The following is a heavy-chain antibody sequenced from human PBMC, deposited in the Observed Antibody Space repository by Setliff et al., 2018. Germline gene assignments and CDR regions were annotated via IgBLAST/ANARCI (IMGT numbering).Heavy chain of an antibody. J-gene: IGHJ4*02. V-gene: IGHV3-33*06. CDR2: IYHDGDNE. CDR1: GFTFSSYG. D-gene: IGHD3-16*02. Sequence: GGSLRLSCAASGFTFSSYGMHWVRQAPGKGLEWVAVIYHDGDNEYHADSVKGRFTISRDNSKNTLYLQMSSLRSEDTAVYYCVKASSDLSMAYFDLWGQGTLVPVSS. CDR3: VKASSDLSMAYFDL.